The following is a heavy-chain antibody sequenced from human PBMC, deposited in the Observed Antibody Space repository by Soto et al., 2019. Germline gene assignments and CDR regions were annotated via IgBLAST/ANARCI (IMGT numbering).Heavy chain of an antibody. V-gene: IGHV4-30-4*07. D-gene: IGHD3-9*01. CDR3: AKARHYDFLTAFGRDFDC. CDR2: IYYSGNT. J-gene: IGHJ4*02. CDR1: GDTISTGGYT. Sequence: SETLSLTCDVSGDTISTGGYTWAWIRQPPGKALEWIGHIYYSGNTYYNPSLKSRVTISLDTSKNQFSLQMNSLRAEDTALYYCAKARHYDFLTAFGRDFDCWGQGTPVTVSS.